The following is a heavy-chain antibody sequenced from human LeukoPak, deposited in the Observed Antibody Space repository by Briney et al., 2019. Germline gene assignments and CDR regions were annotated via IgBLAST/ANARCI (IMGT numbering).Heavy chain of an antibody. J-gene: IGHJ4*02. Sequence: ASVKVSCKASGCTFTSYGISWVRQAPGQGLEWMGWISAYNGNTNYAQKLQGRVTMTTDTSTSTAYMELRSLRSDDTAVYYCARSNVDTAMVLSDYWGQGTLVTVSS. CDR1: GCTFTSYG. CDR3: ARSNVDTAMVLSDY. D-gene: IGHD5-18*01. V-gene: IGHV1-18*01. CDR2: ISAYNGNT.